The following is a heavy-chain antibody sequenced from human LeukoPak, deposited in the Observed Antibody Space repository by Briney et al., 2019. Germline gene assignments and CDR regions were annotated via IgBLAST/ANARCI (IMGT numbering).Heavy chain of an antibody. D-gene: IGHD3-3*01. CDR1: GFTFSSYA. CDR2: ISASGGTT. J-gene: IGHJ3*02. Sequence: GGSLRLSCRGSGFTFSSYAMNWVRQAPGKGLEWVSTISASGGTTYYADSVKGRFTISRDGFKNTLYLQMNTLRAEDTALYYCAKDGLTIFGVINDAFDIWGQGTMVSVSS. CDR3: AKDGLTIFGVINDAFDI. V-gene: IGHV3-23*01.